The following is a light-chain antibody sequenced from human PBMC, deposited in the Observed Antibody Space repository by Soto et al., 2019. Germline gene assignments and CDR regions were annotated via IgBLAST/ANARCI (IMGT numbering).Light chain of an antibody. CDR1: KGISSY. CDR3: QQLNTYPLT. Sequence: DIQLTQSPSFLSASVGDRVTITCRASKGISSYLAWYQQKPGKAPKLLIYAASILQSGVPSRFSGSESGTEFTLTISSLQPEDFATYYCQQLNTYPLTFGGGTKVDIK. J-gene: IGKJ4*01. CDR2: AAS. V-gene: IGKV1-9*01.